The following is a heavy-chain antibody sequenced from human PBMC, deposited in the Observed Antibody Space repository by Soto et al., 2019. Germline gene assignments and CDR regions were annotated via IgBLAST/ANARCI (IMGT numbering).Heavy chain of an antibody. CDR1: GFTLRSYG. V-gene: IGHV3-30*18. D-gene: IGHD6-6*01. J-gene: IGHJ4*02. CDR3: AKEMFPRTVLDSSSPWGDY. Sequence: GGSLRLSCAASGFTLRSYGMHWVRQAPGKGLEWLAVISYDESHKYYADSVKGRFTISRDTSKNALYLQMYSLRAEDTAVYYCAKEMFPRTVLDSSSPWGDYWRQGTAVTVSS. CDR2: ISYDESHK.